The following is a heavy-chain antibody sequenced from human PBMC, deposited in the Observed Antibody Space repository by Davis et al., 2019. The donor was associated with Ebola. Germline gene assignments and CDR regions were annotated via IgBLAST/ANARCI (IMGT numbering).Heavy chain of an antibody. CDR1: GDSVSSNSAA. CDR3: ARGGNWNYGDFDY. D-gene: IGHD1-7*01. J-gene: IGHJ4*02. CDR2: TYYRSKWYH. Sequence: MPSETLSLTCALSGDSVSSNSAAWNWLRQSPSRGLEWLGRTYYRSKWYHDYAVSVKSRITINPDTSKNQFSLQLNSVTPEDTAVYYCARGGNWNYGDFDYWGQGTLVTVSS. V-gene: IGHV6-1*01.